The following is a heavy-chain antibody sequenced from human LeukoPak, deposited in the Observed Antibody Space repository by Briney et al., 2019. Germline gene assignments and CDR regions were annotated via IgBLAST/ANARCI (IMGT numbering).Heavy chain of an antibody. Sequence: SETLSLTCTVSGGSISSYYWSWIRQPAGKGLEWIGRIYTSGSTNYNPSLKSRVTMSVDTSKNQFSLKLSSVTAADTAVYYCARGTVVVSNYYYYGMDVGGQGTTVTVS. CDR2: IYTSGST. J-gene: IGHJ6*02. CDR3: ARGTVVVSNYYYYGMDV. V-gene: IGHV4-4*07. CDR1: GGSISSYY. D-gene: IGHD3-22*01.